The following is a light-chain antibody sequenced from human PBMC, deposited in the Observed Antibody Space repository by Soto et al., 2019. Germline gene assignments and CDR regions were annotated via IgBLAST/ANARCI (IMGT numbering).Light chain of an antibody. Sequence: EIVMTQSPATPSVSPGERATLSCRASQSVSSNLAWYQQKPGQAPRLLIYGASSRATDIPARFSGRGSGTEFTLTISSLQSEDCAVYYCQQCNDWPHTFGQGTKLEIK. CDR3: QQCNDWPHT. J-gene: IGKJ2*01. V-gene: IGKV3-15*01. CDR2: GAS. CDR1: QSVSSN.